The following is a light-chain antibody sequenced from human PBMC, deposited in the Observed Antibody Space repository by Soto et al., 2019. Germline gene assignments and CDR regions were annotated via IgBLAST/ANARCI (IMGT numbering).Light chain of an antibody. Sequence: EVVLTQSPGTLSLSPGERATLSCRASQSVSSYIAWYQQKPGQAPRLLISGASSRATGIPDRFSGSGSGTDFTLTISSREPEDFAVYYCQQYGSSPGTFGGGTKVEIK. CDR2: GAS. CDR3: QQYGSSPGT. J-gene: IGKJ4*01. CDR1: QSVSSY. V-gene: IGKV3-20*01.